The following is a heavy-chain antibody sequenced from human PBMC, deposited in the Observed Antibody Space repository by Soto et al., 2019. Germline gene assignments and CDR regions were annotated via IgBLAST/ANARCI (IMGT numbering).Heavy chain of an antibody. J-gene: IGHJ5*02. D-gene: IGHD2-2*02. CDR3: ARYLSGIVVVPAAIRSWFDP. V-gene: IGHV1-2*02. CDR1: GYTFPGYY. CDR2: INPNSCGT. Sequence: ASVKVSCKASGYTFPGYYMHWVRPAPGQGLAWMGWINPNSCGTNCAQKFQGRVTMTRDTSISTAYMELNRLRSDGTAVYYLARYLSGIVVVPAAIRSWFDPWGQGTLVTVSS.